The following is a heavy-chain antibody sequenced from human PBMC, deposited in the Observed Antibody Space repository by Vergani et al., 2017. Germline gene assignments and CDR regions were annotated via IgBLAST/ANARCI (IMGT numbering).Heavy chain of an antibody. V-gene: IGHV4-31*03. Sequence: QVQLQESGPGLVKPSQTLSLTCTVSGGSISNGGYYWSWIRQHPGKGLEWIGYIYYSGNTYYNPSLRSRVTISIDTSKKQFFLKLRSVTAADTAVYFCQGVYCGGDCYSGYFGYWGQGTLVTVSS. D-gene: IGHD2-21*01. CDR2: IYYSGNT. CDR1: GGSISNGGYY. CDR3: QGVYCGGDCYSGYFGY. J-gene: IGHJ4*02.